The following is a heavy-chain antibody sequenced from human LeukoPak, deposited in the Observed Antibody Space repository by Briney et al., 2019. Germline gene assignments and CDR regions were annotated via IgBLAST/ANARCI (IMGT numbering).Heavy chain of an antibody. D-gene: IGHD5-12*01. J-gene: IGHJ6*03. CDR1: GGSVSRSPYY. CDR3: ARQYYIVATRGGVFYYYYYMDV. V-gene: IGHV4-39*01. Sequence: PSETLSLTCTVSGGSVSRSPYYWGWIRQPPGEGLEWIGNIYYSGSTYYNPSLKSRVTISVDTSKNQFSLKLSSVTAADTAVYYCARQYYIVATRGGVFYYYYYMDVWGKGTTVTVSS. CDR2: IYYSGST.